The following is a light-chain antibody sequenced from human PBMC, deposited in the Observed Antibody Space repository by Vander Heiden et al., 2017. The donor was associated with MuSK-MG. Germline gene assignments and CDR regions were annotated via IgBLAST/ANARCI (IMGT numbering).Light chain of an antibody. V-gene: IGLV2-8*01. CDR2: EVT. J-gene: IGLJ1*01. CDR1: ISDVGGDND. Sequence: QSALTQPPSASGSPGQSVSISCPGPISDVGGDNDVSWYQQHPGKAPKLIMYEVTKRPSGVPDRFSGSKSGNTAALTVSGLQAEDEADYYCCSDGGTNNFDVFGTGTKVTVL. CDR3: CSDGGTNNFDV.